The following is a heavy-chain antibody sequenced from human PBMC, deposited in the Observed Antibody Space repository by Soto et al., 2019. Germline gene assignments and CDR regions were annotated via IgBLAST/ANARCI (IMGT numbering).Heavy chain of an antibody. D-gene: IGHD6-19*01. J-gene: IGHJ5*02. CDR3: TRDYQTQIAVAGTRRFDP. Sequence: ASVKVSCKASGGTFSSYAISWVRQAPGQGLEWMGGIIPIFGTANYAQKFQGRVTITADESTSTAYMELSSLRSEDTAVYYCTRDYQTQIAVAGTRRFDPWGQGTLVTVSS. CDR2: IIPIFGTA. CDR1: GGTFSSYA. V-gene: IGHV1-69*13.